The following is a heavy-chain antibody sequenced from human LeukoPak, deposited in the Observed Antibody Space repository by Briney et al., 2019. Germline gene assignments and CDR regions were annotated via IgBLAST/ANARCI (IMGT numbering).Heavy chain of an antibody. CDR3: ARVGYCNGGSCSGFDY. V-gene: IGHV4-28*01. J-gene: IGHJ4*02. CDR1: GYFISSSNW. CDR2: IYYSGST. D-gene: IGHD2-15*01. Sequence: SETLSLTCAVSGYFISSSNWWGWIRHPPGEGLEWIGYIYYSGSTYYNPSLKRRVTMSVDTSKKQFSLKMISVTAVDTAVYYWARVGYCNGGSCSGFDYWGQGTLVTVSS.